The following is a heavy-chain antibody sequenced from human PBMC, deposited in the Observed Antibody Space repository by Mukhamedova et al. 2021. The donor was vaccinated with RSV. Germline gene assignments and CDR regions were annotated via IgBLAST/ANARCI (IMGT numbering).Heavy chain of an antibody. CDR2: ISGSGGST. J-gene: IGHJ4*02. CDR3: AKDRDPYYYDSSGYYPFDY. V-gene: IGHV3-23*01. Sequence: APGKGLEWVSAISGSGGSTYYADSVKGRFTISRDNSKNTLYLQMNSLRAEDTAVYYCAKDRDPYYYDSSGYYPFDYCGQGTLVTV. D-gene: IGHD3-22*01.